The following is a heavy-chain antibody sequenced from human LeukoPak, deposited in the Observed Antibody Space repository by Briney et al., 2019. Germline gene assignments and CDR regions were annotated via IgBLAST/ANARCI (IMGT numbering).Heavy chain of an antibody. CDR2: INPSGGST. D-gene: IGHD3-22*01. J-gene: IGHJ4*02. CDR1: GYTFTSYY. CDR3: ARDQEDYYDSSGYFF. Sequence: ASVKVSCKASGYTFTSYYMHWVRQAPGQGVEWMGIINPSGGSTSYAQKFQGRVTMTRDMSTSTVYMELSSLRSEDTAVYYCARDQEDYYDSSGYFFWGQGTLVTVSS. V-gene: IGHV1-46*01.